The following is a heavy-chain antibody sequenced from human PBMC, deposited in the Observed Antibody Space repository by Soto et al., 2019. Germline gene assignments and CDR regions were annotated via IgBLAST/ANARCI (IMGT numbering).Heavy chain of an antibody. CDR3: AREEWELLYYYYGMDV. Sequence: SQTLSLTCAISGDSVSSNSAAWNWIRQSPSRGLEWLGRTYYRSKWYNDYAVSVKSRVTINPDTSKNQFSLQLNSVTPEDTAVYYCAREEWELLYYYYGMDVWGQGTTVTVSS. D-gene: IGHD1-26*01. CDR1: GDSVSSNSAA. V-gene: IGHV6-1*01. CDR2: TYYRSKWYN. J-gene: IGHJ6*02.